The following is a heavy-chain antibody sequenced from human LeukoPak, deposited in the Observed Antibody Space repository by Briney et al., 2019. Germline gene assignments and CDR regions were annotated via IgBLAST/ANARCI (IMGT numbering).Heavy chain of an antibody. CDR3: ASKTGTLDY. V-gene: IGHV4-61*02. CDR1: GGSISSGSYY. CDR2: IYTSGST. Sequence: SETLSLTCTVSGGSISSGSYYWSWIRQPAGKGLEWIGRIYTSGSTNYNPSLKSRVTISVDTSKNQFSLKLSSVTAADTAVYYCASKTGTLDYWGQGTLVTVSS. D-gene: IGHD1-7*01. J-gene: IGHJ4*02.